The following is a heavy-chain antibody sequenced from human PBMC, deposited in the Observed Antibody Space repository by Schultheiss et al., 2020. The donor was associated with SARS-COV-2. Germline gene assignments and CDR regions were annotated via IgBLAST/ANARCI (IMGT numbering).Heavy chain of an antibody. D-gene: IGHD3-22*01. J-gene: IGHJ4*02. CDR3: ASAPYYYDSSGEFDY. CDR1: GFTFSSYG. CDR2: ISYDGSNK. V-gene: IGHV3-30*03. Sequence: GGSLRLSCAASGFTFSSYGMHWVRQAPGKGLEWVAVISYDGSNKYYADSVKGRFTISRDNSKNTLYLQMNSLRAEDTAVYYCASAPYYYDSSGEFDYWGQGTLVTVSS.